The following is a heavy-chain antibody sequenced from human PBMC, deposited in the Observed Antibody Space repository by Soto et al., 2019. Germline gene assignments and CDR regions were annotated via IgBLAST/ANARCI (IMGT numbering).Heavy chain of an antibody. CDR1: GFTFSSYA. J-gene: IGHJ4*02. Sequence: QVQLVESGGGVVQPGRSLRLSCAASGFTFSSYAMHWVRQAPGKGLEWVAVISYDGSNKYYADSVKGRFTISRDNSKNTLYLQMHSLRAEDTAVYYCARDEGHIYGAHIVDTIGIDYWGQGTLVTVSS. D-gene: IGHD5-12*01. V-gene: IGHV3-30-3*01. CDR3: ARDEGHIYGAHIVDTIGIDY. CDR2: ISYDGSNK.